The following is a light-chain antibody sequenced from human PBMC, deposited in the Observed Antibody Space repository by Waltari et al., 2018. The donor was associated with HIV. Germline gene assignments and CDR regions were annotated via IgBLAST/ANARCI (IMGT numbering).Light chain of an antibody. J-gene: IGLJ3*02. CDR3: LVSYTGTWV. CDR2: DAN. CDR1: PGDVNSGHY. Sequence: QAVVTQEPSLTVSPGATVTLTCGSTPGDVNSGHYPFWVQQRPGQAPRTLIFDANKKHSWTPARFSGSLLGGKAALTLSGAQPEDEADYYCLVSYTGTWVFGGGTKVTVL. V-gene: IGLV7-46*01.